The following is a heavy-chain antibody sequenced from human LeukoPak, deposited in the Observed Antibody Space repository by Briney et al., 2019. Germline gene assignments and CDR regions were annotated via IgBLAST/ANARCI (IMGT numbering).Heavy chain of an antibody. CDR1: GFTVSSNY. CDR2: IYSGGST. CDR3: AREYGDPFYYYYGMDV. V-gene: IGHV3-53*01. D-gene: IGHD4-17*01. Sequence: PGGSLRLSCAASGFTVSSNYMSWVRQAPGKGLEWVSVIYSGGSTYYADSVKGRFTISRDNSKNTLYLQMNSLRAEDTAVYYCAREYGDPFYYYYGMDVWGQGTTVTVSS. J-gene: IGHJ6*02.